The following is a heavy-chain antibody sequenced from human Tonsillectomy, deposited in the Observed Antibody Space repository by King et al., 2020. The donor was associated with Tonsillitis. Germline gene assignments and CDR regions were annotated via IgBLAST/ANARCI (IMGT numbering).Heavy chain of an antibody. CDR1: GGTFSSYA. CDR2: IIPILGIA. Sequence: VQLVQSGAEVKKPGASVKVSCKASGGTFSSYAISWVRQAPGQGLEWMGRIIPILGIANYAQKFQGRVPITADKSTSQAYMELSSLRSEDTAVYYCARSAVAGGFDYWGQGTLVTVSS. V-gene: IGHV1-69*04. CDR3: ARSAVAGGFDY. J-gene: IGHJ4*02. D-gene: IGHD6-19*01.